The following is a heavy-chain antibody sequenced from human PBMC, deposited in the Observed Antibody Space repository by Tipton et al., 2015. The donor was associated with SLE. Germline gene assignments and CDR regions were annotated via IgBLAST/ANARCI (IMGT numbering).Heavy chain of an antibody. CDR2: IYYSGST. D-gene: IGHD6-13*01. Sequence: TLSLTCTVSGGSISSSSYYWGWIRQPPGKGLEWIGSIYYSGSTYYNPSLKSRVTISVDSSKNQFSLKLSSVTAADTAVYYCARWYSSSWYYWGQGTLVTVSS. V-gene: IGHV4-39*01. J-gene: IGHJ4*02. CDR3: ARWYSSSWYY. CDR1: GGSISSSSYY.